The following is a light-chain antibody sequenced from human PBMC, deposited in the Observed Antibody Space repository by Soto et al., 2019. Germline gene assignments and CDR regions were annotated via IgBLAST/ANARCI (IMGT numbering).Light chain of an antibody. V-gene: IGLV4-69*01. CDR3: QTWGTGIQL. Sequence: QPVLTQSPSASASLGASXKLTCTLSSGHSSYAIAWHQQQPEKGPRYLMKLNSDGSHSKGAGIPDRFSGSSSGAERYLTISDLQSDDKADYSCQTWGTGIQLFGGRTKLTVL. CDR1: SGHSSYA. J-gene: IGLJ2*01. CDR2: LNSDGSH.